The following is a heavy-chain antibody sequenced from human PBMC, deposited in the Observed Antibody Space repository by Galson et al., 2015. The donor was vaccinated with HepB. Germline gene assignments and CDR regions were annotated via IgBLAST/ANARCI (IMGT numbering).Heavy chain of an antibody. CDR3: AKLPWAVISYFDY. CDR1: GFTFSSYA. V-gene: IGHV3-23*01. D-gene: IGHD2-21*01. CDR2: ISGSGCST. J-gene: IGHJ4*02. Sequence: SGAEVKKPGESLRLSSAASGFTFSSYAMSWVRQAPGKGLEWVSAISGSGCSTYYADSVKGRFTISRDNSKNTLYLQMNSLRAEDTAVYYCAKLPWAVISYFDYWGQGTLVTVSS.